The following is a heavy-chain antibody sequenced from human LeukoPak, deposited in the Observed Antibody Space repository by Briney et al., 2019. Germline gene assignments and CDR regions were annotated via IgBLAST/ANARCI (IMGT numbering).Heavy chain of an antibody. CDR3: ANDWGSSGWYTYFAP. CDR1: GFTISSHG. CDR2: ISYHGSAK. J-gene: IGHJ5*02. V-gene: IGHV3-30*18. D-gene: IGHD6-19*01. Sequence: GTSLRLSCVVPGFTISSHGMHWVRQAPGKGLEWVAMISYHGSAKYYGDSVQGRFTIFRDISENTLYLQMDSLRPEDTAIYYCANDWGSSGWYTYFAPWGQGTLVTVSS.